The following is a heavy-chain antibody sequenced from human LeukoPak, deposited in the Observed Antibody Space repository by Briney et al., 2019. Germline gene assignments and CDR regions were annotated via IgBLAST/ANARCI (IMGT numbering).Heavy chain of an antibody. Sequence: SQTLSLTCTVSGGSISSSSYYWGWIRQPPGKGLEWIGSIYYSGSTYYNPSLKSRVTISVDTSKNQFSLKLSSVTAAGTAVYYCARQLGYCSSTSCYADKVDYWGQGTLVTVSS. CDR2: IYYSGST. D-gene: IGHD2-2*01. V-gene: IGHV4-39*01. J-gene: IGHJ4*02. CDR3: ARQLGYCSSTSCYADKVDY. CDR1: GGSISSSSYY.